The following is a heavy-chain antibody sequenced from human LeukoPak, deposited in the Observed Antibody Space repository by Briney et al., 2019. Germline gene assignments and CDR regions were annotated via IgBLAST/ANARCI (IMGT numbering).Heavy chain of an antibody. CDR3: AKDDLGDITMITAY. V-gene: IGHV3-23*01. D-gene: IGHD3-22*01. Sequence: TGGSLRLSCAASGFTFSSYAMSWVRQAPGKGLEWVSAISGSGGSTYYADSVKGRFTISRDNSKNTLHLQMNSLRAEDTAVYYCAKDDLGDITMITAYWGQGTLVTVSS. J-gene: IGHJ4*02. CDR2: ISGSGGST. CDR1: GFTFSSYA.